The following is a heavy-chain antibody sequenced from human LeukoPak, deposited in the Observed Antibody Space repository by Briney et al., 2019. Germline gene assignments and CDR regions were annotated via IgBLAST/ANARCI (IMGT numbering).Heavy chain of an antibody. CDR3: ARAKDYDILTGREVDGMDV. CDR2: IIPIFGTA. CDR1: GGTFSSYA. V-gene: IGHV1-69*06. Sequence: SVKVSCKASGGTFSSYAISWVRQAPGQGLEWMGGIIPIFGTANYAQKFQGRVTFTADKSTSTAYMELSSLRSEDTAVYYCARAKDYDILTGREVDGMDVWGKGTTVTVSS. J-gene: IGHJ6*04. D-gene: IGHD3-9*01.